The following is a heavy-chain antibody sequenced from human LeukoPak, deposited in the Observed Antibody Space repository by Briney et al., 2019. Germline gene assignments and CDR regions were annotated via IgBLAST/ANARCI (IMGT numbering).Heavy chain of an antibody. CDR2: INHSGST. Sequence: PSETLSLTCAVHGGSFSGYYWSWIRQPPGKGLEWIGEINHSGSTNYNPSLKSRVTISVDTSKNQFSLKLSSVTAADTAVYYCAREPIQRTFDYWGQGTLVTVSS. V-gene: IGHV4-34*01. J-gene: IGHJ4*02. CDR3: AREPIQRTFDY. D-gene: IGHD1-14*01. CDR1: GGSFSGYY.